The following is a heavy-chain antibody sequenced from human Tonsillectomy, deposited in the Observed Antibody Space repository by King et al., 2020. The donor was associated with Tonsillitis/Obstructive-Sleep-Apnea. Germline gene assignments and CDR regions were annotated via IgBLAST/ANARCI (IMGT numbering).Heavy chain of an antibody. CDR1: GITFSSYA. CDR3: AKAMVQGIIITIFDY. V-gene: IGHV3-23*04. D-gene: IGHD3-10*01. CDR2: ISGGGGSP. J-gene: IGHJ4*02. Sequence: VQLVEFGGVLVQPGGSLRLSCAASGITFSSYAMSWVRKGLGMGLEWVSSISGGGGSPSFADSVKGRFTISRDNSTNTLYLQMNSLRAEDTAVYYCAKAMVQGIIITIFDYWGQGTLVTVSS.